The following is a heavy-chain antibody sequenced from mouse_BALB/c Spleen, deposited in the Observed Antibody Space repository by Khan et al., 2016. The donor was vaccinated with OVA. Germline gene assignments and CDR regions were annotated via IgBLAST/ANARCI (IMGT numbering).Heavy chain of an antibody. CDR3: ASISLYDDGSNFEGYYFDY. Sequence: EVQLQESGPGLVKPSQSLSLPCTVTGYSITSDYAWNWIRQFPGNKLEWMGYISYSGSTAYNPSLKSRISITRDTSKNQVFLQLNSVTTEETATYYGASISLYDDGSNFEGYYFDYWGQGTTLTVSS. CDR1: GYSITSDYA. V-gene: IGHV3-2*02. D-gene: IGHD2-5*01. J-gene: IGHJ2*01. CDR2: ISYSGST.